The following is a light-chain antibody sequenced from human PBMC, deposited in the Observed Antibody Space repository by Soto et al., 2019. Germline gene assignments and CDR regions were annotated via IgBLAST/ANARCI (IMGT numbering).Light chain of an antibody. CDR3: QQYGNSPWT. J-gene: IGKJ1*01. Sequence: EIVLTQSPGTLSLSPGERATLSCRASQSVSSGFLAWYQQKPGQAPRLLIYGASSRAAGIPDRFSGSGSGTDFTLTISRLEPEDFAVYYCQQYGNSPWTFGRGTKVEIK. CDR2: GAS. CDR1: QSVSSGF. V-gene: IGKV3-20*01.